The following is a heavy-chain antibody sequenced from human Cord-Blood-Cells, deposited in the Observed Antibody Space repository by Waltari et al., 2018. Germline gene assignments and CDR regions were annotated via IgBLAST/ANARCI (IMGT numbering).Heavy chain of an antibody. D-gene: IGHD3-16*01. Sequence: QVQLQQWGAGLLKPSETLSLTCAVYGGSFSGYYWSWIRQPPGKGLEWIGETNHSGSTNYNPALKSRVTISVDTSNNQFSLKLSSVTGAATAVYYCARDVGGSDAFDIWGQGTMVIVSS. CDR3: ARDVGGSDAFDI. CDR1: GGSFSGYY. V-gene: IGHV4-34*01. CDR2: TNHSGST. J-gene: IGHJ3*02.